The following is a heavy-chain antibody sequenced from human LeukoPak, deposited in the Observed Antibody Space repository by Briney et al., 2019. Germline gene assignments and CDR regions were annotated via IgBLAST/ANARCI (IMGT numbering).Heavy chain of an antibody. V-gene: IGHV3-23*01. D-gene: IGHD2-21*02. CDR3: AKGCGGDCFILDY. J-gene: IGHJ4*02. Sequence: GGSLRLSCAASGFTFSNYAMNWVRQAPGKGLEWVSTISGGGISTYYADSVKGRFTISRDNSKNTLYLQMDSLRAEDTAVYYCAKGCGGDCFILDYWGQGTLVTVSS. CDR2: ISGGGIST. CDR1: GFTFSNYA.